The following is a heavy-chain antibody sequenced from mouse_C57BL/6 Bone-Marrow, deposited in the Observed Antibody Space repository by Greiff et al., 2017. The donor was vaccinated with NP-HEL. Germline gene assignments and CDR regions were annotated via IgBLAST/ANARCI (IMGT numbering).Heavy chain of an antibody. V-gene: IGHV1-64*01. Sequence: QVQLQQPGAELVKPGASVKLSCKASGYTFTSYWMHWVKQRPGQGLEWIGMIHPNSGSTNYNEKFKSKATLTVDKSSSTAYMQLSSLTSEDSAVYYCARRGNDYRFPYAMDYWGQGTSVTVSS. CDR3: ARRGNDYRFPYAMDY. CDR1: GYTFTSYW. CDR2: IHPNSGST. D-gene: IGHD2-4*01. J-gene: IGHJ4*01.